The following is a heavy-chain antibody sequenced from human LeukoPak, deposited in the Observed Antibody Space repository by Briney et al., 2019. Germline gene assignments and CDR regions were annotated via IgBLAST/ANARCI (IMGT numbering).Heavy chain of an antibody. J-gene: IGHJ4*02. Sequence: GGSLRLSCVVSGFTFYTYWMHWVRQAPGKGLMWVARISGDGGSTNYAASVKGRCTLSKDDAQKTRDPQENSLSAEDTAAYYCANRRGDCSSGQGCGDYWGQGTLVTVSS. CDR2: ISGDGGST. CDR1: GFTFYTYW. D-gene: IGHD2-2*01. V-gene: IGHV3-74*01. CDR3: ANRRGDCSSGQGCGDY.